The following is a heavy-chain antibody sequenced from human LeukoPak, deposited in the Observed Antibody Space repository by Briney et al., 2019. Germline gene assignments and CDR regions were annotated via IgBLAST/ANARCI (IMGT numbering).Heavy chain of an antibody. D-gene: IGHD5-18*01. CDR1: GFTFSSYG. Sequence: GGSLSLSCAASGFTFSSYGMHWVRQAPGKGLEWVAVISYDGSNKYYADSVKGRFTISRDNSKNTLYLQMNSLRAEDTAVYYCAKDLDTAMVYYYYGMDVWGKGTTVTVSS. J-gene: IGHJ6*04. V-gene: IGHV3-30*18. CDR2: ISYDGSNK. CDR3: AKDLDTAMVYYYYGMDV.